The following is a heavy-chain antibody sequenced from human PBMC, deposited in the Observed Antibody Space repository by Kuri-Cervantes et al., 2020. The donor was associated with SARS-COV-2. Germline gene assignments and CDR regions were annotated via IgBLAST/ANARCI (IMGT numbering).Heavy chain of an antibody. D-gene: IGHD2-2*02. CDR1: GFTFSSYE. CDR2: ISSSGSTI. J-gene: IGHJ6*03. V-gene: IGHV3-48*03. Sequence: GGSLRLSCAASGFTFSSYEMNWVRQAPGKGLEWVSYISSSGSTIYYADSVKGRFTISRDNAKNSLYLQMNSLRAEDTAVYYCARGVVPAAIRYYYYYYYMDVWGKGTTVTVSS. CDR3: ARGVVPAAIRYYYYYYYMDV.